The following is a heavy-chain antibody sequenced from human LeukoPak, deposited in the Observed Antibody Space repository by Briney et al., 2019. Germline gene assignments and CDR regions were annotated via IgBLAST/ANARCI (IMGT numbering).Heavy chain of an antibody. CDR3: ARDPTYYLRYGYFDS. J-gene: IGHJ4*02. Sequence: GGSLRLSCAASGFTFTNYWMNWLRQAPGKGLEWVANIKQDGSAKNYVDSVKGRFTISRDNANNVLYLQMNSLRAEDTAVYYCARDPTYYLRYGYFDSWGQGTLVTVSS. V-gene: IGHV3-7*01. CDR2: IKQDGSAK. D-gene: IGHD1-26*01. CDR1: GFTFTNYW.